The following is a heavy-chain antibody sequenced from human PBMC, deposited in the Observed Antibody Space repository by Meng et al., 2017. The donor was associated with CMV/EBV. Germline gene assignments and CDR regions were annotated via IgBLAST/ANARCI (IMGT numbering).Heavy chain of an antibody. V-gene: IGHV3-33*01. D-gene: IGHD2-2*02. CDR3: ARGYCSSTSCYRGGYFDL. J-gene: IGHJ2*01. Sequence: GESLKISCAASGFTFSSYGMHWVRQAPGKGLEWVAVIWYDGSNKYYADSVKGRFTISRDNSKNTLYLQMNSLRAEDTAVYYCARGYCSSTSCYRGGYFDLWGRGTLVTVSS. CDR2: IWYDGSNK. CDR1: GFTFSSYG.